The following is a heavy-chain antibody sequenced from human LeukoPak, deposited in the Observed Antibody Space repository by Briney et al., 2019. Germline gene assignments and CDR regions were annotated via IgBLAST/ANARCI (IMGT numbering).Heavy chain of an antibody. CDR3: ARSSGWYEGYFDY. CDR1: GGSISSYY. CDR2: IYYSGST. D-gene: IGHD6-19*01. V-gene: IGHV4-59*01. Sequence: SETLSLTCTVSGGSISSYYWSWIRQPPGRGLEWIGYIYYSGSTNYNPSLKSRVTISVDTSKNQFSLKLSSVTAADTAVYYCARSSGWYEGYFDYWGQGTLVTVFS. J-gene: IGHJ4*02.